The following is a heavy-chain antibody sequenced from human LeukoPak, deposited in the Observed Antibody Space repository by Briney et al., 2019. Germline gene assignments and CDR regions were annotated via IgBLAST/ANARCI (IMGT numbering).Heavy chain of an antibody. CDR1: GYTFTSYD. CDR2: MNPNSGNT. J-gene: IGHJ4*02. D-gene: IGHD3-3*01. CDR3: ATSTIFGVSAFDY. V-gene: IGHV1-8*01. Sequence: ASVKVSCKASGYTFTSYDIDWVRQATGQGLEWMGWMNPNSGNTGYAQKFQGRVTMTRNTSISTAYMELSSLRSEDTAVYYCATSTIFGVSAFDYWGQGTLVTVSS.